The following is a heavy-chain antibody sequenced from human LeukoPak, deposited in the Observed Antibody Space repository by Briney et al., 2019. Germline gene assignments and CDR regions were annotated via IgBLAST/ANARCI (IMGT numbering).Heavy chain of an antibody. V-gene: IGHV1-8*01. CDR1: GYTFTSYD. J-gene: IGHJ4*02. CDR2: MNPSSGNT. D-gene: IGHD4-17*01. Sequence: GASVKVSCKASGYTFTSYDINRVRQATGQGLEWMGWMNPSSGNTGYAQKFQGRVTMTRNTSISTAYMELNSLRAEDTAVYYCAKDQGDYLSLGYWGQGTLVTVSS. CDR3: AKDQGDYLSLGY.